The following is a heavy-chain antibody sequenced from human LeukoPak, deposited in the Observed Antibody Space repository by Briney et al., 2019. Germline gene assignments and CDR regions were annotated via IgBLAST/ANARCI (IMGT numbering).Heavy chain of an antibody. CDR2: INGDGSNT. Sequence: PGGSLRLSCAASGFTFSSHWMHWVRQAPGKGLVWVSRINGDGSNTTYADSVKGRFTISRDNAKNTLYLQMNSLRAEDTAVYHCARDKSCYSSDPFDNWGQGTMVTLSS. CDR3: ARDKSCYSSDPFDN. J-gene: IGHJ3*02. CDR1: GFTFSSHW. D-gene: IGHD2-21*02. V-gene: IGHV3-74*03.